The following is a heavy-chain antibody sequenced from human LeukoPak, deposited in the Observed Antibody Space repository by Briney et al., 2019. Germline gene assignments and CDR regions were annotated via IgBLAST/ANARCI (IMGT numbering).Heavy chain of an antibody. CDR3: AKGLRYQLLPSWFDP. J-gene: IGHJ5*02. CDR1: GFTFSSYA. CDR2: ISGRGGST. Sequence: TGGSLRLSCAASGFTFSSYAMSWVRQAPGKGLEGVSAISGRGGSTYYADSVKGRFTISRDNPKNTLYLQMNSLRAEDTAVYYCAKGLRYQLLPSWFDPGGQGTLVTVSS. V-gene: IGHV3-23*01. D-gene: IGHD2-2*01.